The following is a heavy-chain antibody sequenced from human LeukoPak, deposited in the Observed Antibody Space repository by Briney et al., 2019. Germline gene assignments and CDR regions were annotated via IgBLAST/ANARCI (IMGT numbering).Heavy chain of an antibody. CDR2: IWYDGSNK. J-gene: IGHJ4*02. D-gene: IGHD3-22*01. CDR1: GFTFSSYG. CDR3: ARDSGYYDSSNDY. V-gene: IGHV3-33*01. Sequence: GGSLRLSCAASGFTFSSYGMHWVRQAPGKGLEWVAVIWYDGSNKYYADSVKGRFTISRDNSKNTLYLQMNSLRAEDTAVYYCARDSGYYDSSNDYWGQGTLVTVSS.